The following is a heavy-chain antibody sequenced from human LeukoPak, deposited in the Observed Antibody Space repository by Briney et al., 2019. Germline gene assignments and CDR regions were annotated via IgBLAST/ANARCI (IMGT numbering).Heavy chain of an antibody. CDR1: GYTFTGYY. J-gene: IGHJ5*02. V-gene: IGHV1-2*02. Sequence: ASVKVSCKASGYTFTGYYMHWVRQAPGQGLEWMGWINPNSGGTNYAQKFQGRVTMTRDTSISTAYMELSRLRSADTAVYYCARPFAIVVVPAAIGDNWFDPWGQGTLVTVSS. CDR3: ARPFAIVVVPAAIGDNWFDP. D-gene: IGHD2-2*01. CDR2: INPNSGGT.